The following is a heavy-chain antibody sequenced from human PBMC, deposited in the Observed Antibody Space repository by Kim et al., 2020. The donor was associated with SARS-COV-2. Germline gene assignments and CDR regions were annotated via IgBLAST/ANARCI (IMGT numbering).Heavy chain of an antibody. CDR3: AKDGGYCSGSTCYSYYY. Sequence: GGSLRLSCAASGFSFSSHAMSWVRQAPGKGLEWVSVLYSADSRTYYADSVKGRFIISSDSSKNMVYLQMNSLRAEDTAVYYCAKDGGYCSGSTCYSYYY. J-gene: IGHJ6*01. D-gene: IGHD2-15*01. V-gene: IGHV3-23*03. CDR2: LYSADSRT. CDR1: GFSFSSHA.